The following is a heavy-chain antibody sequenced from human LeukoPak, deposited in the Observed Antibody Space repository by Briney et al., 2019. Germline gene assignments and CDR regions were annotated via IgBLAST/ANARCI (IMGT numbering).Heavy chain of an antibody. D-gene: IGHD4-23*01. Sequence: GGSLRLSCAASGFTLSSYSMNWVRQAPGKGLEWVSYIDSSSSTIYYADSVKGRFTISRDNAKNSLYLQMNSLRTEDTALYYCAKDIYPTLHNGGNDLSVNYYGMDVWGQGTTVTVSS. V-gene: IGHV3-48*04. CDR1: GFTLSSYS. CDR3: AKDIYPTLHNGGNDLSVNYYGMDV. J-gene: IGHJ6*02. CDR2: IDSSSSTI.